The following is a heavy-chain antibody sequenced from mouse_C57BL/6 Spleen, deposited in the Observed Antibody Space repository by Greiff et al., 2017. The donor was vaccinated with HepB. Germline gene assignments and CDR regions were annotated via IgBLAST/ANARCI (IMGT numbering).Heavy chain of an antibody. D-gene: IGHD1-1*01. CDR2: ISYDGSN. Sequence: EVKLMESGPGLVKPSQSLSLTCSVTGYSITSGYYWNWIRQFPGNKLEWMGYISYDGSNNYNPSLKNRISITRDTSKNQFFLKLNSVTTEDTATYYCARVDYYGSSWYFDVWGTGTTVTVSS. CDR3: ARVDYYGSSWYFDV. J-gene: IGHJ1*03. CDR1: GYSITSGYY. V-gene: IGHV3-6*01.